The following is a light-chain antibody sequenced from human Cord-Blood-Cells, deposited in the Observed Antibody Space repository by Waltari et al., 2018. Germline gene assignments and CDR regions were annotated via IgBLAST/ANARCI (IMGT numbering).Light chain of an antibody. CDR1: SSNIGAGYD. J-gene: IGLJ3*02. Sequence: QSVLTQPPSVSGAPGQRVTISCTGSSSNIGAGYDVHWYQQLPATAPKLLIYGNSNRPSGVPYRFSGSKSGPSASLAITGLQAEDEADYYCQSYDSSLSGSVFGGGTKLTVL. CDR3: QSYDSSLSGSV. CDR2: GNS. V-gene: IGLV1-40*01.